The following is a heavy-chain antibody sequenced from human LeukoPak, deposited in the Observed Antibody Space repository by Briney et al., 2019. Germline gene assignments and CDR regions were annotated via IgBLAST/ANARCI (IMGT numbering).Heavy chain of an antibody. CDR2: IYSGGIT. D-gene: IGHD3-3*01. Sequence: GGSLRLSCAASGFTVSSSYMSWVRQAPGRGLEWVSVIYSGGITYYADSVKGRFTISRDNAKNSLYLQMNSLRAEDTAVYYCARAPSKYDFWSGYHYYYMDVWGKGTTVTVSS. V-gene: IGHV3-66*01. J-gene: IGHJ6*03. CDR3: ARAPSKYDFWSGYHYYYMDV. CDR1: GFTVSSSY.